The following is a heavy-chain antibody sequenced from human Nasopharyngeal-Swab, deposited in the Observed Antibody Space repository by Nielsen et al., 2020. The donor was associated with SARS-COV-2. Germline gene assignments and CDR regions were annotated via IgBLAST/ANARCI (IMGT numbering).Heavy chain of an antibody. V-gene: IGHV3-9*01. CDR1: GFTFHYYA. Sequence: SLKISFASSGFTFHYYALHWVRQAPGKGLEWVSGIRWYSGSIGYADSVKCRFTISRDNAKNSLYLQMNSLRAEDTALYYCAKGGDYYGSGSNFDYWGQGTLVTVSS. J-gene: IGHJ4*02. CDR2: IRWYSGSI. D-gene: IGHD3-10*01. CDR3: AKGGDYYGSGSNFDY.